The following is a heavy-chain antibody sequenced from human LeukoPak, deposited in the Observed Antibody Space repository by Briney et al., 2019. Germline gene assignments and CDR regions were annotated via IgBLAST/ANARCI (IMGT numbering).Heavy chain of an antibody. CDR1: GFTFSTYG. V-gene: IGHV3-23*01. Sequence: GGSLRLSCAASGFTFSTYGMSWVRQAPGKGLEWVSAISGSGGSTYYADSVKGRFTISRDNSKNTPYLQMNSLRAEDTAVYYCAKDGIVAARPFYYYYYMDVWGKGTTVTVSS. CDR3: AKDGIVAARPFYYYYYMDV. CDR2: ISGSGGST. D-gene: IGHD6-6*01. J-gene: IGHJ6*03.